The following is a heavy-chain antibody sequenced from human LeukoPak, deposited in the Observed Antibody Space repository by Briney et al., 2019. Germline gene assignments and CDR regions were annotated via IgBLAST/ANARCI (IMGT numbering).Heavy chain of an antibody. V-gene: IGHV4-34*01. Sequence: SETLSLTCAVYGGSFSGYYWSWTRQPPGKGLEWIGEINHSGSTNYNPSLKSRVTISVDTSKNQFSLKLSSVTAADTAVYYCARGGCSSTSCYTGGFDYWGQGTLVTVSS. J-gene: IGHJ4*02. CDR1: GGSFSGYY. CDR2: INHSGST. CDR3: ARGGCSSTSCYTGGFDY. D-gene: IGHD2-2*02.